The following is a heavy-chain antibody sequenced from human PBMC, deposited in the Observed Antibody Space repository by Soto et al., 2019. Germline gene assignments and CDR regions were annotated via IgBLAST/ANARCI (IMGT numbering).Heavy chain of an antibody. D-gene: IGHD6-6*01. CDR3: ASSGIAARLFDY. J-gene: IGHJ4*02. Sequence: ASVKVSCKASGGTFSSYAISWVRQAPGQGLEWMGGIIPIFGTANYAQKFQGRVTITADKSTSTAYMELSSLRSEDTAVYYCASSGIAARLFDYWGQGSLVTVSS. CDR1: GGTFSSYA. CDR2: IIPIFGTA. V-gene: IGHV1-69*06.